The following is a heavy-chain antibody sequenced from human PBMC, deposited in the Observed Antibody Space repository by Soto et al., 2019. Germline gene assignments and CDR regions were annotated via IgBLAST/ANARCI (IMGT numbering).Heavy chain of an antibody. Sequence: QITLKESGPTLVKPTQTLTLTCTFSGFSLSTGVGMGWIRQPPGKALECLALIYWDDDKRYSSSLKSRLTITKDTSKNQVVLIMTNMDPVDTATYYCAHKSYYGSGSLDYWGQGILVTVSS. CDR3: AHKSYYGSGSLDY. J-gene: IGHJ4*02. V-gene: IGHV2-5*02. D-gene: IGHD3-10*01. CDR2: IYWDDDK. CDR1: GFSLSTGVG.